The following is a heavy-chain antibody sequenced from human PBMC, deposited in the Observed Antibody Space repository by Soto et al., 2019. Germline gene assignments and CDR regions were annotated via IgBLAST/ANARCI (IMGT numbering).Heavy chain of an antibody. CDR2: NYYSGST. CDR3: AREGTTVDSYYYYGMDV. D-gene: IGHD1-1*01. V-gene: IGHV4-59*01. J-gene: IGHJ6*02. Sequence: QVQLQESGPGLVKPSETLSLTCTVSGGSISSYYWRWIRQPPGKGLEWIGYNYYSGSTNYNPSLKSRVTIAVDTSKSQFALKLSSVTAADTAVNYCAREGTTVDSYYYYGMDVWGQGTTVTVSS. CDR1: GGSISSYY.